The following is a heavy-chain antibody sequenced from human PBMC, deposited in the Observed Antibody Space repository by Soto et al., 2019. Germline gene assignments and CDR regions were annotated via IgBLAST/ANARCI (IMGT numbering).Heavy chain of an antibody. D-gene: IGHD6-13*01. CDR2: IYPGDSDT. CDR1: GYSFAVYW. V-gene: IGHV5-51*01. CDR3: ARRGYSNTDGYFQH. Sequence: GESLKISCTGSGYSFAVYWIAWVRQMPGKGLEWMGIIYPGDSDTRYSLSFQGQVTITADKSISTAYLQWSSLKASDTAMYYCARRGYSNTDGYFQHWGQGTLVTVSS. J-gene: IGHJ1*01.